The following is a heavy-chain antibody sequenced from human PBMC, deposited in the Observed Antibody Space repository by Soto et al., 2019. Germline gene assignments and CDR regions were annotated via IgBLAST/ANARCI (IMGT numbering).Heavy chain of an antibody. CDR3: ARGAPGDRSFDR. J-gene: IGHJ4*01. Sequence: SETLSLTCTVSGDSLRSYYWSWIRQPPGKGLDWIGYIFYSGSTNYNPSLKSRVTISVDTAKNQFSLNLNSVTAADTARYYCARGAPGDRSFDRWGHGTLVTVSS. V-gene: IGHV4-59*01. D-gene: IGHD3-22*01. CDR2: IFYSGST. CDR1: GDSLRSYY.